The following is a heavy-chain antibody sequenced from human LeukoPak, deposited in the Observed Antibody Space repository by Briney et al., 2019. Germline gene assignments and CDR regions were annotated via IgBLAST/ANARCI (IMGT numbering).Heavy chain of an antibody. D-gene: IGHD2-2*01. CDR2: ITSSGRYI. J-gene: IGHJ5*02. CDR1: GFTFSSYS. CDR3: AQNAVRYLVVPAAGGDFDP. V-gene: IGHV3-21*04. Sequence: GGSLRLSCAASGFTFSSYSMNWVRQAPGKGLEWVSSITSSGRYIYYADSVKGRFTISRDNSKNTLYLQMNSLRAEDTAVYYCAQNAVRYLVVPAAGGDFDPWGQGTLVTVSS.